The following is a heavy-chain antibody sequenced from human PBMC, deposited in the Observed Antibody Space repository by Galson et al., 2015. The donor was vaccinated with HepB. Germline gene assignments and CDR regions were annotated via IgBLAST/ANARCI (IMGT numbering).Heavy chain of an antibody. CDR2: INPIIGTA. V-gene: IGHV1-69*13. Sequence: SVKVSCKASGGTFSSYAISWVRQAPGQGLEWMGGINPIIGTANYAQKFQGRVTITGDESMSTAYMELSSLRSEDTAVYYCARGRNCYDSSGYDPVSVWFDPWGQGTLVTVSS. CDR1: GGTFSSYA. CDR3: ARGRNCYDSSGYDPVSVWFDP. J-gene: IGHJ5*02. D-gene: IGHD3-22*01.